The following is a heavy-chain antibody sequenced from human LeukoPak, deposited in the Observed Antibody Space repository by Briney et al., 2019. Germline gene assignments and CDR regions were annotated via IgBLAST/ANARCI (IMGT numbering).Heavy chain of an antibody. J-gene: IGHJ4*02. Sequence: GGSLRLSCADSGFTLSNYDMSWVRQAPGKGLEWVSAICGSGGTTYYADSVKGRFTISRDNAENSLYLQMNSLRAEDTAVYYCARDVQIDYWGQGTLVTVSS. CDR3: ARDVQIDY. D-gene: IGHD1-1*01. CDR2: ICGSGGTT. V-gene: IGHV3-23*01. CDR1: GFTLSNYD.